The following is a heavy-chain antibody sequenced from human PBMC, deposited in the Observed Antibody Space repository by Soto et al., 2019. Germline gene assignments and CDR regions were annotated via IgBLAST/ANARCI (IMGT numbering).Heavy chain of an antibody. CDR1: GDSVSSNSAA. D-gene: IGHD3-3*01. CDR2: TYYRSKWYN. J-gene: IGHJ6*02. V-gene: IGHV6-1*01. CDR3: ARDLGYDFWSGTYYGMDV. Sequence: SQTLSLTCAISGDSVSSNSAAWNWIRQSPSRGLEWLGRTYYRSKWYNDYAVSVKSRITINPDTSKNQFSLQLNSVTPEDTAVYYCARDLGYDFWSGTYYGMDVWGQGTTVTVS.